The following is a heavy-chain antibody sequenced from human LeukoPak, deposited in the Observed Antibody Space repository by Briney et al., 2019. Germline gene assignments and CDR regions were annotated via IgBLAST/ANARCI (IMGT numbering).Heavy chain of an antibody. D-gene: IGHD2-15*01. J-gene: IGHJ3*02. CDR1: GYTFSGYY. CDR2: INPNSGGT. Sequence: ASVKVSCKASGYTFSGYYMHWVRQAPGQGLEWMGWINPNSGGTNYAQKFQGRVTMTRDTSISTDYMELSRLRSDDTAVYYCARDAVVVVAATRADAFDIWGQGTMVTVSS. V-gene: IGHV1-2*02. CDR3: ARDAVVVVAATRADAFDI.